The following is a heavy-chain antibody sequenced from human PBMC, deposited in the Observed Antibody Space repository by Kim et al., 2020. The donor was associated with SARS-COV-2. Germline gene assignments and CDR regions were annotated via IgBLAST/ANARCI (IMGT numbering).Heavy chain of an antibody. Sequence: GGSLRLSCAASGFTFSRSWMHWVRQAPGKGLVWVSRINSDGSSTSYADSVKGRFTISRDNAKNMLYLQMNSLRAEDTAVYYCARVGHLGADYWGAQLYYFDYWGQGTLVTVSS. CDR1: GFTFSRSW. CDR3: ARVGHLGADYWGAQLYYFDY. CDR2: INSDGSST. J-gene: IGHJ4*02. D-gene: IGHD7-27*01. V-gene: IGHV3-74*01.